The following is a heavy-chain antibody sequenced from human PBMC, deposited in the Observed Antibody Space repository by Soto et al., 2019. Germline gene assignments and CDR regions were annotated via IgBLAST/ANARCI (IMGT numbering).Heavy chain of an antibody. D-gene: IGHD3-3*01. CDR3: AKALYDFWSGNNWFDP. CDR2: ISGSGGST. J-gene: IGHJ5*02. CDR1: GFTFSSYG. Sequence: GGSLRLSCAASGFTFSSYGMHWVRQAPGKGLEWVSAISGSGGSTYYADSVKGRFTISRDNSKNTLYLQMNSLRAEDTAVYYCAKALYDFWSGNNWFDPWGQGTLVTVSS. V-gene: IGHV3-23*01.